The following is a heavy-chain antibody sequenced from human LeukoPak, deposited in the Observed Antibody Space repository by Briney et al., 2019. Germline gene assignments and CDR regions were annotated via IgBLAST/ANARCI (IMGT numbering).Heavy chain of an antibody. J-gene: IGHJ4*02. CDR1: GGTFSSYA. CDR2: IIPILGIA. V-gene: IGHV1-69*04. D-gene: IGHD2-21*02. CDR3: ARELHAYCGGDCYSHY. Sequence: GASVKVSCKASGGTFSSYAISWVRQAPGQGLEWMGRIIPILGIANYAQKFQGRVTITADKSTSTAYMELSSLRSEDTAVYYCARELHAYCGGDCYSHYWGQGTLVTVSS.